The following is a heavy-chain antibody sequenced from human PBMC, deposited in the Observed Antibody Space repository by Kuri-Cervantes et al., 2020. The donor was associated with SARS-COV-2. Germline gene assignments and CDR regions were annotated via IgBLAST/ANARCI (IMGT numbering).Heavy chain of an antibody. V-gene: IGHV1-2*04. D-gene: IGHD2-21*01. Sequence: ASVKVSCKASGYTFTGYYMHWVRQAPGQGLEWMGWINPNSGGTNYAQKFQGWVTMTRDTSISTVYMELSRLRSDDTAVYYCVRRAYRDQADYHYMDVWGKGTTVTVSS. CDR3: VRRAYRDQADYHYMDV. CDR2: INPNSGGT. CDR1: GYTFTGYY. J-gene: IGHJ6*03.